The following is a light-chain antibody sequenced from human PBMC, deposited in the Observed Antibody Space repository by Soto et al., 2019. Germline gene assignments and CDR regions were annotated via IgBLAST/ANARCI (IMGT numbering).Light chain of an antibody. CDR3: QQSYSTPRLT. V-gene: IGKV1-39*01. Sequence: DIQMTQSPSSLSASVGDRVTITCRASQSISIYLNWYQQKPGKAPKFLIYAASSLQSGVPSRFSGSGSGTDFTPTISSLQPEDFATYYCQQSYSTPRLTFGGGTKVEIK. CDR2: AAS. J-gene: IGKJ4*01. CDR1: QSISIY.